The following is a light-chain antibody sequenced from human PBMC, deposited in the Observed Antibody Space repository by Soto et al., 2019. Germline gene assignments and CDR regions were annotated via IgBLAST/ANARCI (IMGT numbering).Light chain of an antibody. Sequence: QSVLTQPASVSGSPGQSITISCTGSSSDIGGYNYVSWYQQHPGKAPKLIISDVSRRPSGISGRFSGSKSGNTASLTISGLQAEDEADYYCSSYTSGSGLGVFGTGTKVTVL. V-gene: IGLV2-14*03. CDR1: SSDIGGYNY. CDR3: SSYTSGSGLGV. J-gene: IGLJ1*01. CDR2: DVS.